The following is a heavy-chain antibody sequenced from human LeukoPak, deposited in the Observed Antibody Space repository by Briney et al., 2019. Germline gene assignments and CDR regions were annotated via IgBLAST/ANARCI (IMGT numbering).Heavy chain of an antibody. J-gene: IGHJ4*02. V-gene: IGHV3-7*01. D-gene: IGHD3-22*01. CDR3: ARDRALYDSRRGYYYTEDDY. CDR2: MNPDGSEK. Sequence: GGSLRLSCAASGFTFSSYWMSWVRQSPGKGLEWVANMNPDGSEKYFLDSVKGRFTISRDNAKSSLYLQMNSLRGDDTAVYYCARDRALYDSRRGYYYTEDDYWGQGTLVTVSS. CDR1: GFTFSSYW.